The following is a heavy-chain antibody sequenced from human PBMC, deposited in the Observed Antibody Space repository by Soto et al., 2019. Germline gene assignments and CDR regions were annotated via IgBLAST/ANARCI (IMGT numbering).Heavy chain of an antibody. CDR1: GFSFSTYL. J-gene: IGHJ6*02. Sequence: GGSLRLSCAASGFSFSTYLMSWVRQAPGKGLEWAANIKQGGSEKFYVDSVKGRFTISRDNDKKSLYLQMDSLRVEDTAVYYCVGALTYEVPYYYYGMDVWGQGTTVTVSS. CDR3: VGALTYEVPYYYYGMDV. D-gene: IGHD3-16*01. CDR2: IKQGGSEK. V-gene: IGHV3-7*01.